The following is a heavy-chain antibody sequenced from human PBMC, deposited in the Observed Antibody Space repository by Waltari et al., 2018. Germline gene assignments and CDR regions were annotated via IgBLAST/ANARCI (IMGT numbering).Heavy chain of an antibody. CDR2: ISYDGSNK. CDR1: GFTVSSYA. J-gene: IGHJ4*02. V-gene: IGHV3-30-3*01. CDR3: ARDRNLYFDY. D-gene: IGHD1-1*01. Sequence: QVQLVESGGGVVQPGRSLRLSCAASGFTVSSYAMHWVRQAPGKGLEGVAVISYDGSNKYYADSVKGRFTISRDNSKNTLYLQMNSLRAEDTAVYYCARDRNLYFDYWGQGTLVTVSS.